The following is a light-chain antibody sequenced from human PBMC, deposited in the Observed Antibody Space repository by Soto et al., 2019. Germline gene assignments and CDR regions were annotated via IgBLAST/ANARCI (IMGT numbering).Light chain of an antibody. J-gene: IGLJ1*01. Sequence: QSVLTQPASVSGSPGQSITISCTGTSSDVGANIFVSWYQQHPGKVPKLMIYTVSSRPSGVSQRFSGSKSGNTASLTISGLQAEDQPDYYCSSSTTDSTYVFGTGTKVTGL. CDR1: SSDVGANIF. V-gene: IGLV2-14*01. CDR3: SSSTTDSTYV. CDR2: TVS.